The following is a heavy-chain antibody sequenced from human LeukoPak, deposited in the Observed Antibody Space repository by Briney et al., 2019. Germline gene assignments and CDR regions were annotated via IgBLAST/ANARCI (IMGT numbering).Heavy chain of an antibody. CDR1: GFTFSSYE. J-gene: IGHJ6*04. D-gene: IGHD2-2*01. V-gene: IGHV3-48*03. CDR2: ISSSGSTI. CDR3: ARDQVVPAARGVYYYYSMDV. Sequence: GGSLRLSCAASGFTFSSYEMNWVRQAPGKGLEWVSYISSSGSTIYYADSVKGRFTISRDNAKNSLYLQMNSLRAEDTAVYYCARDQVVPAARGVYYYYSMDVWGKGTTVTVSS.